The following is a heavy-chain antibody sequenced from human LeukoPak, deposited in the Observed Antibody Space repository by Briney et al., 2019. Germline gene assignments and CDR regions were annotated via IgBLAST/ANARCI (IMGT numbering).Heavy chain of an antibody. CDR3: ATCRGSTSCYCIDY. CDR1: GFTFSSYA. V-gene: IGHV3-23*01. Sequence: PGGSLRLSCAASGFTFSSYAMSWVRQAPGKGLEWVSAISGSGGSTYYADSVKGRFTISRDNSKNTLYLQMNSLRAEDTAVYYCATCRGSTSCYCIDYWGQGTLVTVSS. D-gene: IGHD2-2*01. J-gene: IGHJ4*02. CDR2: ISGSGGST.